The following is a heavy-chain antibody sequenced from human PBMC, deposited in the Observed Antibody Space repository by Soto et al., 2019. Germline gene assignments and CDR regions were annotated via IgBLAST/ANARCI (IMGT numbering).Heavy chain of an antibody. CDR1: GGTFSSYA. D-gene: IGHD3-9*01. CDR3: ARDPHHYDILTGYPTKYYYYGMDV. CDR2: IIPIFGTA. J-gene: IGHJ6*02. Sequence: GASVKVSCKASGGTFSSYAISWVRQAPGQGLEWMGGIIPIFGTANYAQKFQGRVTITADESTSTANMELSSLRSEDTAVYYCARDPHHYDILTGYPTKYYYYGMDVWGQGTTVTVSS. V-gene: IGHV1-69*13.